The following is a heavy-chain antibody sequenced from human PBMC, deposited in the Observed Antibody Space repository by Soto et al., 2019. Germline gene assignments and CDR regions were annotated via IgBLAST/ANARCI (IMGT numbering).Heavy chain of an antibody. J-gene: IGHJ1*01. CDR1: GYTFTGYY. CDR2: INSNTGDT. D-gene: IGHD3-16*01. Sequence: QVQLVQSGAEVKKPGASVTVSCKASGYTFTGYYIYWVRQAPGQGLEWMGRINSNTGDTRYAQRFQGKVTMTSDTSINTAYLELRSLTSNDTAVYYCARTLGGAEYLQFWCQGTLVTVSS. V-gene: IGHV1-2*06. CDR3: ARTLGGAEYLQF.